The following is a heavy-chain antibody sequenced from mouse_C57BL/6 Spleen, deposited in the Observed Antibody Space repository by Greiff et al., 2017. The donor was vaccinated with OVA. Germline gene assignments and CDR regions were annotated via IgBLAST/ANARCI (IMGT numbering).Heavy chain of an antibody. CDR3: ARHTVGWGFAY. CDR1: GFTFSDYY. CDR2: ISNGGGSP. Sequence: EVKVEEPGGGLVQPGGSLKLSCAASGFTFSDYYMYWVRQTPEKRLEWVAYISNGGGSPYYPDTVKGRFTISRDNAKNTLYLQMSRLKSEDTAMYYCARHTVGWGFAYWGQGTLVTVSA. V-gene: IGHV5-12*01. D-gene: IGHD1-1*01. J-gene: IGHJ3*01.